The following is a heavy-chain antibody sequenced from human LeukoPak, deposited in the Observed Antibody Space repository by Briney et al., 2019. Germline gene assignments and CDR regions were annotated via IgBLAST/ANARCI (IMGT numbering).Heavy chain of an antibody. D-gene: IGHD5-18*01. CDR3: ARVSGYSYGYLRGDNWFDP. CDR2: IYHSGST. V-gene: IGHV4-38-2*02. J-gene: IGHJ5*02. Sequence: ASETLSLTCTVSGYSISSGYYWGWIRQPPGKGLEWIGSIYHSGSTYYNPSLKSRVTISVDTSKNQFSLKLSSVTAADTAVYYCARVSGYSYGYLRGDNWFDPWGQGTLVTVSS. CDR1: GYSISSGYY.